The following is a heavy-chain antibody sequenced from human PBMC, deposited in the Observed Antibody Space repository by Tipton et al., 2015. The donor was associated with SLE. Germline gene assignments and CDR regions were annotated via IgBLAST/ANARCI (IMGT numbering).Heavy chain of an antibody. D-gene: IGHD3-10*01. V-gene: IGHV4-34*01. CDR1: GGSFSGYY. J-gene: IGHJ4*02. CDR3: ASLRTEYYYGSRADY. CDR2: INHSGST. Sequence: AGLVKPSETLSLTCAVYGGSFSGYYWSWIRQPPGKGLEWIGEINHSGSTNYNPSLKSRVTISVDTSKNQFSLKLSSVTAAATAVYYCASLRTEYYYGSRADYWGQGTLVTVSS.